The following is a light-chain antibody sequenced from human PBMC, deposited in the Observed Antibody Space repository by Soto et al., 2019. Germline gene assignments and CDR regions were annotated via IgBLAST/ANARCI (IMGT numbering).Light chain of an antibody. J-gene: IGLJ1*01. CDR1: SSDVGGYNY. V-gene: IGLV2-14*01. Sequence: QSVLTQPASVSGSPGQSITISCTGTSSDVGGYNYVSWYQQHPGKAPKLMISDVSNRPSGVSSRFSGSKSGNTASLTISGLQAEDVADYYCSSYTSTGTYVFGTGTKVTVL. CDR3: SSYTSTGTYV. CDR2: DVS.